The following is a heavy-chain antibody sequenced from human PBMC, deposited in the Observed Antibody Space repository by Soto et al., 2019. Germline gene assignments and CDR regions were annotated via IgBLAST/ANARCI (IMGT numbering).Heavy chain of an antibody. CDR2: ISYDGSTK. J-gene: IGHJ6*02. V-gene: IGHV3-30*18. CDR3: AKDRRGHYDSTGYSIWRNSVYYNGLDV. Sequence: GGSLRLSCAASGFTFRSYGVHWVRQAPGKGLEWVAVISYDGSTKYYVDSVKGRFTIPRDNSKNTLYLQMNGLRAEDTAVYYCAKDRRGHYDSTGYSIWRNSVYYNGLDVWGQGTTVTV. CDR1: GFTFRSYG. D-gene: IGHD3-22*01.